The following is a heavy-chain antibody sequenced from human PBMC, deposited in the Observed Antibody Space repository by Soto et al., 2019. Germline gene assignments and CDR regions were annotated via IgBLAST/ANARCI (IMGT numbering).Heavy chain of an antibody. CDR3: GKVATVGATFHAFDI. CDR2: ISGSGSSA. J-gene: IGHJ3*02. CDR1: GFTFSSYA. D-gene: IGHD1-26*01. V-gene: IGHV3-23*01. Sequence: GGSLRLSCAASGFTFSSYAMSWVRQAPGKGLEWVSAISGSGSSAYYADSVKGRFTTSRDNSKNTVYVQMNSLRADDTAVYYCGKVATVGATFHAFDIWGQGTVVTV.